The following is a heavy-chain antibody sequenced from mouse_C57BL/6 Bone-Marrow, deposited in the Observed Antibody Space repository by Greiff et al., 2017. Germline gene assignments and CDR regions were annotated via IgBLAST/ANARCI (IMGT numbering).Heavy chain of an antibody. V-gene: IGHV3-6*01. Sequence: ESGPGLVKPSQSLSLTCSVTGYSITSGYSWNWIRQFPGTKLEWMGYISYDGSNNYNPSLKNRISITRDTSKNQFFLKLNSVTTEDTATYYCAREGLYDYDGDWGQGTTLTVSS. CDR1: GYSITSGYS. J-gene: IGHJ2*01. D-gene: IGHD2-4*01. CDR2: ISYDGSN. CDR3: AREGLYDYDGD.